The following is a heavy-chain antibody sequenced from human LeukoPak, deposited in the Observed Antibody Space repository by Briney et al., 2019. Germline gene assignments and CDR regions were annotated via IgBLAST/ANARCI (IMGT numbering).Heavy chain of an antibody. V-gene: IGHV3-66*01. CDR1: GFTVSSNY. CDR3: ARVHGGNFVDY. CDR2: IYSGGST. D-gene: IGHD4-23*01. J-gene: IGHJ4*02. Sequence: GGSLRLSCAASGFTVSSNYMSWVRQAPGKGLEWVSVIYSGGSTYYADSVKGRFTISRDNSKNTLYLQMNSLRAEDTAVYYCARVHGGNFVDYWGQGTLVTVSS.